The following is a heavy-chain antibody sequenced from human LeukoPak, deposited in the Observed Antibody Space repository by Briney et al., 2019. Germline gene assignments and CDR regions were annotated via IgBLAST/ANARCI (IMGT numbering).Heavy chain of an antibody. CDR2: ISSSGSTI. CDR3: AGLGITMIGGV. J-gene: IGHJ6*04. V-gene: IGHV3-48*04. D-gene: IGHD3-10*02. Sequence: GGSLRLSCEASGFIFNGYTMNWVRQAPGKGLEWVSSISSSGSTIYYADSVKGRFTISRDNAKNSLYLQMNSLRAEDTAVYYCAGLGITMIGGVWGKGTTVTISS. CDR1: GFIFNGYT.